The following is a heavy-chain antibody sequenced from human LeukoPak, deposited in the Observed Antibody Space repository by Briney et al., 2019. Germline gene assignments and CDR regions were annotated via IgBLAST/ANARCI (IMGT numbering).Heavy chain of an antibody. CDR1: GYTFTSYD. CDR3: ARGARETYDIWPRPKTSNWFDP. CDR2: MNPNSGKT. J-gene: IGHJ5*02. V-gene: IGHV1-8*01. D-gene: IGHD3-9*01. Sequence: ASVKVSCKASGYTFTSYDINWVRQATGQGLEWMGWMNPNSGKTGYAQKFQGRVTMTRNTSISTAYMELSSLRSEDTAVYYCARGARETYDIWPRPKTSNWFDPWGQGTLVTVSS.